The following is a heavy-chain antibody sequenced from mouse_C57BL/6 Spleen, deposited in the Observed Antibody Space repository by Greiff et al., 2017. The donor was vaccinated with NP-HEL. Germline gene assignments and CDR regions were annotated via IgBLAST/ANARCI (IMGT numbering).Heavy chain of an antibody. J-gene: IGHJ4*01. V-gene: IGHV1-15*01. CDR3: TRSGHYSNPMDY. CDR1: GYTFTDYE. D-gene: IGHD2-5*01. CDR2: IDPETGGT. Sequence: QVQLKESGAELVRPGASVTLSCKASGYTFTDYEMHWVKQTPVHGLEWIGAIDPETGGTAYNQKFKGKAILTADKSSSTAYMELRSLTSEDSAVYYCTRSGHYSNPMDYWGQGTSVTVSS.